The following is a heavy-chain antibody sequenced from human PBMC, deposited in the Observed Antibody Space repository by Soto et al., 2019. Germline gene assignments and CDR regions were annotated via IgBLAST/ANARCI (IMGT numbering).Heavy chain of an antibody. Sequence: QVQLVESGGGVVQPGRSLRLSCAASGFPFTSYGMHWVREGPDKGLEWVAIISYDGSDKYYADCVKGRFTISRDNSKNTRYLQMNSLRPEDTALYYCVGGQYYFDYRGQGTLVIVSS. CDR2: ISYDGSDK. CDR1: GFPFTSYG. V-gene: IGHV3-30*03. J-gene: IGHJ4*02. D-gene: IGHD3-10*01. CDR3: VGGQYYFDY.